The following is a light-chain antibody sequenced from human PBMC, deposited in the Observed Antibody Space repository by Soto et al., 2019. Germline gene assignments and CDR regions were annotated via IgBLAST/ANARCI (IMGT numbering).Light chain of an antibody. J-gene: IGKJ4*01. Sequence: DIQLTQSPSFLSASVGDIVTITCLASHGIRSALAWYQHTPLKGPTLLIYSASTLQSGVPSRVSGSRSGTEFTLTISSLQAEDSATYYCQQLKSYPLTVSGGAKVEV. CDR2: SAS. V-gene: IGKV1-9*01. CDR3: QQLKSYPLT. CDR1: HGIRSA.